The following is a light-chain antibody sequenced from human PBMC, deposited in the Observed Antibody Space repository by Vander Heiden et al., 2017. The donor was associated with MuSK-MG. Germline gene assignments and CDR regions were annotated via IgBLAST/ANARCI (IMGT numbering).Light chain of an antibody. CDR3: QQDDNLLLT. CDR2: DAS. V-gene: IGKV1-33*01. J-gene: IGKJ4*01. CDR1: QDISNY. Sequence: DIQMTQPPSSLSASVGDRVTITCQASQDISNYLNWYQQKPGKAPKLLIYDASNLETGVPSRFSGSGSGTDFTFTISSLQPEDIATYYCQQDDNLLLTFGGGTKVEIK.